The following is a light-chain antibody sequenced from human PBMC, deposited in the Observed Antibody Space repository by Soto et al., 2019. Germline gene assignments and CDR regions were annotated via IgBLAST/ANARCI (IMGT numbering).Light chain of an antibody. CDR2: KAS. J-gene: IGKJ1*01. CDR1: QTVSDS. CDR3: QQYYTYSWT. V-gene: IGKV1-5*03. Sequence: DIQMTQSPSTLSASVGDRVTITCRASQTVSDSLAWYQQRPGKAPNLLIYKASTLESGVPPRFSGSGSGTEFTLTISSLQPDDFATYYCQQYYTYSWTFGQGTKVEIK.